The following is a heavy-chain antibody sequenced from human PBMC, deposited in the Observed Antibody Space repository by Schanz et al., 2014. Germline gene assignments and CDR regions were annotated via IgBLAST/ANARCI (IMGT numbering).Heavy chain of an antibody. J-gene: IGHJ4*02. CDR1: GFSISDHT. CDR2: TYLGGNT. CDR3: ARDQASTH. V-gene: IGHV3-66*01. Sequence: VYLVQSGGGVVQPGRSLRLSCAASGFSISDHTMRWDRQAPGKGLEPVSVTYLGGNTDYADSVKGRFTISRDDSKNTLHLQMNSLRSEDTAIYFCARDQASTHWGQGTPVTVSS.